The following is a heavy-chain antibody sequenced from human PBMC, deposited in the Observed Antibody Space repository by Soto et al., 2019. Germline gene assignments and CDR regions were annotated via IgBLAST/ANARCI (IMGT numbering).Heavy chain of an antibody. J-gene: IGHJ4*02. CDR1: GFTFSNYA. CDR2: IRGSGGST. D-gene: IGHD6-13*01. Sequence: EVQLLESGGGLVQPGGSLRLSCAGSGFTFSNYAVTWVRQAPGKGLEWVSTIRGSGGSTYYADSVKGRFTISRDNSKNTLYLQMNRLRAEDTAVYYCAKDQGSSWYEIDYWGQGTLVTVSS. V-gene: IGHV3-23*01. CDR3: AKDQGSSWYEIDY.